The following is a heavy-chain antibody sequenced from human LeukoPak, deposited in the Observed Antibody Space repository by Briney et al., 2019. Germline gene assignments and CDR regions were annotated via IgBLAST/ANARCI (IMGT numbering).Heavy chain of an antibody. CDR2: IYYSGST. D-gene: IGHD2-2*01. Sequence: SETLSLTCTVSGGSISSYYWSWIRQPPGKGLEWIGYIYYSGSTNYNPSLKSRVTISVDTSKNQFSLKLSSVTAADTAVYYCARLVVVPAAWGSGFDPWGQGTLVTVSS. CDR1: GGSISSYY. CDR3: ARLVVVPAAWGSGFDP. J-gene: IGHJ5*02. V-gene: IGHV4-59*01.